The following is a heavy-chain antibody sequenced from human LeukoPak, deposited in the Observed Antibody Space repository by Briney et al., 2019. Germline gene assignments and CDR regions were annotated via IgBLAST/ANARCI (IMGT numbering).Heavy chain of an antibody. CDR3: AKAMSTDHYDSKGFYRVDFDS. CDR1: GFTFSTYA. V-gene: IGHV3-23*01. J-gene: IGHJ4*02. CDR2: LSNSGGSGGTT. D-gene: IGHD3-22*01. Sequence: PGGSLRLSCAASGFTFSTYAMSWVRQAPEKGLEWVSALSNSGGSGGTTYFADSVKGRFSISRDNSKSTLYLQLSSLTAEDTAVYYCAKAMSTDHYDSKGFYRVDFDSWGQGTLVTVSS.